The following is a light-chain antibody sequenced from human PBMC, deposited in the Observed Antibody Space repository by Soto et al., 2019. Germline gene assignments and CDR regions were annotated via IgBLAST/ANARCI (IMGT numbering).Light chain of an antibody. CDR1: SSDVGGYNY. V-gene: IGLV2-14*01. CDR2: EVS. J-gene: IGLJ2*01. CDR3: AAWDDSLRGPHVV. Sequence: QSALTQPASVSGSPGQSITISCTGTSSDVGGYNYVSWYQQHPGKAPKLMIYEVSNRPSGVSNRFSGSKSGNTASLTISGLRSEDEADYYCAAWDDSLRGPHVVFGGGTKLTVL.